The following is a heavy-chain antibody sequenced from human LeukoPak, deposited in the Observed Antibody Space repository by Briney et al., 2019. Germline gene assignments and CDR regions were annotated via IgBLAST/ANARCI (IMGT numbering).Heavy chain of an antibody. J-gene: IGHJ4*02. CDR2: IYYSGST. CDR1: GGSISSYY. D-gene: IGHD3-3*01. CDR3: ARSLVGYDFWSGSCDY. V-gene: IGHV4-59*01. Sequence: SETLSLTCTVSGGSISSYYLSWIRQPPGKGLEWIGYIYYSGSTNYNPSLKSRVTISVDTSKNQFSLKLSSVTAPDTAVYYCARSLVGYDFWSGSCDYWGQGTLVTVSS.